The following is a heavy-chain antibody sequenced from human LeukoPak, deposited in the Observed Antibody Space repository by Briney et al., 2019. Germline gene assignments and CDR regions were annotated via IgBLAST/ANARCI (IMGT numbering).Heavy chain of an antibody. D-gene: IGHD2-15*01. V-gene: IGHV4-59*08. CDR1: GGSISSYY. J-gene: IGHJ1*01. Sequence: PSETLSLICTVSGGSISSYYWSWIRQPPGKGLEWIGYIYYSGSTNYNPSLKSRVTISVDTSKNQFSLKLSSVTAADTAVYYCARHESLCSGGSCYRYFQHWGQGTLVTVSS. CDR2: IYYSGST. CDR3: ARHESLCSGGSCYRYFQH.